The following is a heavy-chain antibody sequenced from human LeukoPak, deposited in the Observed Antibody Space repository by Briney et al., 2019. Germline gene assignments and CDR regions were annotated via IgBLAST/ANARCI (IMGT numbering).Heavy chain of an antibody. CDR1: GFTFSSYS. J-gene: IGHJ4*02. CDR3: ARVDCSGGSCALDY. CDR2: ISSSSSYI. V-gene: IGHV3-21*01. Sequence: GGSLRLSCAASGFTFSSYSMNWVRQAPGKGLEWVSSISSSSSYIYYADSVKGRFTISRDNAKNSLYLQMNSLRAGDTAVYYCARVDCSGGSCALDYWGQGTLVTVSS. D-gene: IGHD2-15*01.